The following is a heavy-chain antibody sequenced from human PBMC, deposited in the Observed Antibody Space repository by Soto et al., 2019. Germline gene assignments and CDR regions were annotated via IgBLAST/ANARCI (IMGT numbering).Heavy chain of an antibody. CDR3: AKRRGGTPDDWFDP. V-gene: IGHV5-51*03. J-gene: IGHJ5*02. CDR1: GYSFSNYW. D-gene: IGHD2-15*01. Sequence: EVQLVQSGAEVKKPGESLKISCKGSGYSFSNYWIVWVRQMPGKGLEWMGIIYPGDSETKYSPSFQGQVTISADKSINTAYLQLISLKASDTAMYYCAKRRGGTPDDWFDPCGQGTLVTVSS. CDR2: IYPGDSET.